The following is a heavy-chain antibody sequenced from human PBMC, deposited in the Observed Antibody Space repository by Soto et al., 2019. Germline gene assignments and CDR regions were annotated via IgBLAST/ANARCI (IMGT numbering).Heavy chain of an antibody. CDR2: INSDGSST. D-gene: IGHD6-19*01. CDR1: GFTFSSYW. CDR3: AGHGGQWLNWFDP. V-gene: IGHV3-74*01. J-gene: IGHJ5*02. Sequence: GGSLRLSCAASGFTFSSYWMHWVRQAPGKGLVWVSRINSDGSSTSYADSVKGRFTISRDNSKNTLYLQMNSLRAEDTAVYYCAGHGGQWLNWFDPWGQGILVTVSS.